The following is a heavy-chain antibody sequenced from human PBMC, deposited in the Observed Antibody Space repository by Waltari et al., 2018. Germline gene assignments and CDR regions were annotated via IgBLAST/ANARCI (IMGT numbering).Heavy chain of an antibody. V-gene: IGHV4-59*01. D-gene: IGHD5-18*01. CDR3: AGVDTAMEYWYFDL. J-gene: IGHJ2*01. Sequence: QVQLQESGPGLVKPSETLSLTCTVSGGSISSYYWSWIRQPPGKGLEWIGYIYYSGSTNYNPSRKSRVTISVDTSKNQFSLKLSSVTAADTAVYYCAGVDTAMEYWYFDLWGRGTLVTVSS. CDR2: IYYSGST. CDR1: GGSISSYY.